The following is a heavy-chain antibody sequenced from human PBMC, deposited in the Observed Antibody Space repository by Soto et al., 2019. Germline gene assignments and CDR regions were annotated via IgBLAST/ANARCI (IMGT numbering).Heavy chain of an antibody. J-gene: IGHJ5*02. V-gene: IGHV1-8*01. CDR1: GYTFTSYY. CDR2: MNPNSGNT. D-gene: IGHD3-22*01. CDR3: ARGRYYYEENWFDP. Sequence: ASVKVSCKASGYTFTSYYINWVLQATGQGLEWMGWMNPNSGNTGYAQKFQGRVTMTRNTSISTAYMELSSLRSEDTAVYYCARGRYYYEENWFDPWGQGTLVTVSS.